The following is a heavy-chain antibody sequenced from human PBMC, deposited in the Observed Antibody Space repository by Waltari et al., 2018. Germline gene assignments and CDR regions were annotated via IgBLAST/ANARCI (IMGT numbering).Heavy chain of an antibody. J-gene: IGHJ6*02. D-gene: IGHD2-2*01. CDR2: DMRSVGTA. CDR3: ARAQNHSSTANCLFDGLDV. CDR1: GGTFSSYA. V-gene: IGHV1-69*11. Sequence: QVQLVQSGAEVKKPGSSVKVSCKASGGTFSSYAIRWVRQAPGQGLAWMGRDMRSVGTANYDDEYQCRGTSTANEDTSTADMELRSSRSDDEAAEYCARAQNHSSTANCLFDGLDVWGQGTMVTVSS.